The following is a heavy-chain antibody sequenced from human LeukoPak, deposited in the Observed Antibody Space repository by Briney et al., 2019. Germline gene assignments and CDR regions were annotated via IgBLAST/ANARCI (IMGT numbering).Heavy chain of an antibody. J-gene: IGHJ4*02. CDR2: IWYDGSNK. Sequence: PGGSLRLSCAASGFTFSSYGMHWVRQAPGKGLEWVAVIWYDGSNKYYADSVKGRFTISRDNSKNTLYLQMNSLRAEDTAVYYCARVGDYDYVWGSYRYDYWGQGTLVTVSS. CDR1: GFTFSSYG. D-gene: IGHD3-16*02. V-gene: IGHV3-33*01. CDR3: ARVGDYDYVWGSYRYDY.